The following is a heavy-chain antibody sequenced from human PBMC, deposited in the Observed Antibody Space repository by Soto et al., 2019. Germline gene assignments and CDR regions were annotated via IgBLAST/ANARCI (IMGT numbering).Heavy chain of an antibody. CDR2: IIPIFGTA. J-gene: IGHJ4*02. CDR1: GGTFSSYA. CDR3: ATKDTAMEPFDY. V-gene: IGHV1-69*13. Sequence: SVKVSCKASGGTFSSYAISWVRQAPGQGLEWMGGIIPIFGTANYAQKFQGRVTITADESTSTAYMELSSLRSEDTAVYYCATKDTAMEPFDYLGQLTLVTVYS. D-gene: IGHD5-18*01.